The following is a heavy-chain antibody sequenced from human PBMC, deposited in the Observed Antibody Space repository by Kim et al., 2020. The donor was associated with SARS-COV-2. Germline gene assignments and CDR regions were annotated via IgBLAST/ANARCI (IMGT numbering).Heavy chain of an antibody. Sequence: GGSLRLSCAASGFTFSSYSMNWVRQAPGKGLEWVSSISSSSSYIYYADSVKGRFTISRDNAKNSLYLQMNSLRAEDTAVYYCAMIVSSSWYGRDYWGQGTLVTVSS. CDR3: AMIVSSSWYGRDY. V-gene: IGHV3-21*01. D-gene: IGHD6-13*01. CDR2: ISSSSSYI. CDR1: GFTFSSYS. J-gene: IGHJ4*02.